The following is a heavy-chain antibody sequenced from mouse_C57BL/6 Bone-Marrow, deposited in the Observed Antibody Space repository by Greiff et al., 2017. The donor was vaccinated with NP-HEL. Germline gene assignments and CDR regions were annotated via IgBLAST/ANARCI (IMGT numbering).Heavy chain of an antibody. CDR3: AREGANGDSIAY. CDR2: IYPGDGDT. V-gene: IGHV1-82*01. J-gene: IGHJ3*01. Sequence: VQLQQSGPELVKPGASVKISCKASGYAFSSSWMNWVKQRPGKGLEWIGRIYPGDGDTNYNGKFKGKATLTADKSSSTAYMQLSSLTSEDSAVYFCAREGANGDSIAYWGQGTMVTVSA. D-gene: IGHD2-13*01. CDR1: GYAFSSSW.